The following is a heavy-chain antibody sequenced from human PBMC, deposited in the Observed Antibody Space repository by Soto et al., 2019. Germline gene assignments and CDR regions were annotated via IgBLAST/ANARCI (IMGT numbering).Heavy chain of an antibody. D-gene: IGHD6-6*01. V-gene: IGHV3-23*01. CDR1: GFTFSSYD. J-gene: IGHJ6*02. CDR3: ARRHRPWAQLAWTYYGMDV. Sequence: EVQLLQSGGDLEQPGGSLRLSCATSGFTFSSYDMRWVRQAPGKGPEWVASITGNGDRTYYADLVRGRFSISRDNSMNTLYLQMKSLRYDDTAVYYCARRHRPWAQLAWTYYGMDVWGQGTTVTVSS. CDR2: ITGNGDRT.